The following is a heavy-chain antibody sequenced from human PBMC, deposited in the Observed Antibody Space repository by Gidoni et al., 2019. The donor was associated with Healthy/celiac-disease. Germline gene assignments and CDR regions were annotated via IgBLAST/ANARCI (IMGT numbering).Heavy chain of an antibody. CDR1: GFTFSSYS. D-gene: IGHD1-26*01. V-gene: IGHV3-48*01. J-gene: IGHJ5*02. CDR3: ARVPIVGATHWFDP. Sequence: EVQLVESGGGLVQPGGSLRLSCAASGFTFSSYSMNWVRQAPGKGLKWVSYISSSSSTIYYADSVKDRFTISRDNAKNSLYLQMNSLRAEDTAVYYCARVPIVGATHWFDPWGQGTLVTVSS. CDR2: ISSSSSTI.